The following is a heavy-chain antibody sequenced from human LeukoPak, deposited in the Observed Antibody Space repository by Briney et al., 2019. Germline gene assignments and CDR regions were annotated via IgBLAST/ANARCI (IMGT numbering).Heavy chain of an antibody. J-gene: IGHJ4*02. V-gene: IGHV3-30*02. CDR1: GFTFSTYG. CDR3: AKISGYYPFEY. CDR2: IRYDGTKK. D-gene: IGHD3-22*01. Sequence: PGGSLRLSCAASGFTFSTYGMHWVRQAPGTGLEWVAFIRYDGTKKYCADSLKGRFTISRDNSKNTLYLQMNSLRAEDTAVYYCAKISGYYPFEYWGQGTLVTVSS.